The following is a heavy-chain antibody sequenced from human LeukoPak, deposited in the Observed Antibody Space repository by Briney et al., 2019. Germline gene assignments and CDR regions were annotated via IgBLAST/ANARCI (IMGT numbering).Heavy chain of an antibody. J-gene: IGHJ3*02. CDR3: AKDGYYYDSSGYYPNDAFDI. D-gene: IGHD3-22*01. CDR2: ISSSSSYI. V-gene: IGHV3-21*04. Sequence: GGSLRLSCAASGFTFSSYSMNWVRQAPGKGLEWVSSISSSSSYIYYADSVKGRFTISRDNAKSSLYLQMNSLRAEDTAVYYCAKDGYYYDSSGYYPNDAFDIWGQGTMVAVSS. CDR1: GFTFSSYS.